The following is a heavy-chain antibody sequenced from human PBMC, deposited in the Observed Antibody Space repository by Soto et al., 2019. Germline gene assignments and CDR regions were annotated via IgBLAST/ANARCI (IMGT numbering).Heavy chain of an antibody. V-gene: IGHV4-30-4*01. D-gene: IGHD3-16*02. CDR3: ARDRADYDYVWGSYRPRVWFDP. CDR1: GGSISSGDYY. CDR2: IYYSGST. J-gene: IGHJ5*02. Sequence: SETLSLTCTVSGGSISSGDYYWSWIRQPPGKGLEWIGYIYYSGSTYYNPSLKSRVTISVDTSKNQFSLKLSSVTAADTAVYYCARDRADYDYVWGSYRPRVWFDPWGQGTLVTVSS.